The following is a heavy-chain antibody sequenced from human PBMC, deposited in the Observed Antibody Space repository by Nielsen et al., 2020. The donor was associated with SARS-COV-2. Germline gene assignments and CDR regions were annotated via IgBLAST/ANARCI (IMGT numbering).Heavy chain of an antibody. CDR3: ARALFSAAGTLGY. V-gene: IGHV3-66*01. Sequence: GESLKISCAASGFVVSSNYLTWVRQAPGKGLEWVSVIYSGGSTYYADSVKGRFTISRDNSKNMLYLQMNSLRAEDTAVYFCARALFSAAGTLGYWGHGTLVTVSA. D-gene: IGHD6-13*01. CDR2: IYSGGST. J-gene: IGHJ4*01. CDR1: GFVVSSNY.